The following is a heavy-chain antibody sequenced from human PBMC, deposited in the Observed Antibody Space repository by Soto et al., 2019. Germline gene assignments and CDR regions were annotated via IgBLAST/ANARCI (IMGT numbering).Heavy chain of an antibody. V-gene: IGHV1-18*01. CDR3: ARGLLIGYYSMREWFDY. CDR2: ISAYNGNT. J-gene: IGHJ4*02. CDR1: GYTFTSYG. D-gene: IGHD3-10*01. Sequence: ASVNVSCKASGYTFTSYGISWVRQAPGQGLEWMGWISAYNGNTNYAQKLQGRVTMTTDTSTSTAYMELRSLRSDDTAVYFCARGLLIGYYSMREWFDYWGQGTLVTVSS.